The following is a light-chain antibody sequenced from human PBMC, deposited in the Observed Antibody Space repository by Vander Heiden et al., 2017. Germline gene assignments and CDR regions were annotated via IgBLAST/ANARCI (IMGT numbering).Light chain of an antibody. Sequence: QSVLTQPPSASGTPGQRVTISCSGSSSNIGSNTVNWYQQLPGTAPKLLNYSKNQRPSGVPDRFSGSKSGTSASLAISGLQSEDEADYYCAAWDDSLNGPNVVFGGGTKLTVL. V-gene: IGLV1-44*01. CDR3: AAWDDSLNGPNVV. CDR2: SKN. J-gene: IGLJ2*01. CDR1: SSNIGSNT.